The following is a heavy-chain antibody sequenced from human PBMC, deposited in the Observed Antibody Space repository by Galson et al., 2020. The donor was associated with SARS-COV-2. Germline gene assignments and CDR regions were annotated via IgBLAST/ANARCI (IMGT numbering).Heavy chain of an antibody. V-gene: IGHV4-39*01. CDR3: ARRTGVGVGNYYYYGMDV. CDR1: GGSISSSSYY. CDR2: IYYSGST. Sequence: SETLSLTCTVSGGSISSSSYYWGWIRQPPGEGLEWIGSIYYSGSTYYNPSLKSRVTISVDTSKNQFSLKLNSVTAADTAVYFCARRTGVGVGNYYYYGMDVWGQGTTVTVSS. J-gene: IGHJ6*02. D-gene: IGHD3-3*01.